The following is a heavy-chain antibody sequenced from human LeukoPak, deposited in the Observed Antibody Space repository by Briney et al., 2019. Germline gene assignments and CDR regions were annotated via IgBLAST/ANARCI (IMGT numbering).Heavy chain of an antibody. J-gene: IGHJ6*02. V-gene: IGHV3-23*01. CDR2: ISGSGGST. D-gene: IGHD3-22*01. CDR1: GFTFSSYA. CDR3: AKVAESSYYYDSSGYCYGMDV. Sequence: GGSLRLSCAASGFTFSSYAMSWVRQAPGKGLEWVSAISGSGGSTYYADSVKGRFTISRDNSKNTLYLQMNSLRAEDTAVYYCAKVAESSYYYDSSGYCYGMDVWGQGTTVTVSS.